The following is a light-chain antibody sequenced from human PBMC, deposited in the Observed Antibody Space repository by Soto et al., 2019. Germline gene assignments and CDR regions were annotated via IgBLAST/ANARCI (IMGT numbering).Light chain of an antibody. V-gene: IGKV3-20*01. CDR1: QSVSSSY. Sequence: EIVLTQCPGTLSLSPGERANLYCRASQSVSSSYLAWYQQKPSQAPRLLIYGASTRATGIPARFSGSGSGTDFTFTISRLEPEDFAVYYCQQYGSSQWTFGQGTKVDIK. CDR3: QQYGSSQWT. J-gene: IGKJ1*01. CDR2: GAS.